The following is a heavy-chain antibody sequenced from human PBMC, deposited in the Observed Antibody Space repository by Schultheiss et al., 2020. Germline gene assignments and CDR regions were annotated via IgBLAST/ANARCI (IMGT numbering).Heavy chain of an antibody. J-gene: IGHJ4*02. D-gene: IGHD2-15*01. CDR3: VKADIVVVVAAGFDY. V-gene: IGHV3-23*01. CDR1: GFTFSSYA. Sequence: GVSLRLSCAASGFTFSSYAMSWVRQAPGKGLEWVSAISGSGGSTYYADSVKGRFTISRDNSKNTLYLQMNSLRAEDTAVYYCVKADIVVVVAAGFDYWGQGTLVTVSS. CDR2: ISGSGGST.